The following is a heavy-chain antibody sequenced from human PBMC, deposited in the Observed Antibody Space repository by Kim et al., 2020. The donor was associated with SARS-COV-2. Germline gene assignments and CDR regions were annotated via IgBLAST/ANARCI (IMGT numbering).Heavy chain of an antibody. Sequence: GGSLRLSCAASGFTFSSYAMHWVRQAPGKGLEWVAVISYDGSNKYYADSVKGRFTISRDNSKNTLYLQMNSLRAEDTAVYYCARVVGKDYYYYGMDVWGQGTTVTVSS. CDR2: ISYDGSNK. CDR1: GFTFSSYA. D-gene: IGHD3-10*01. V-gene: IGHV3-30-3*01. J-gene: IGHJ6*02. CDR3: ARVVGKDYYYYGMDV.